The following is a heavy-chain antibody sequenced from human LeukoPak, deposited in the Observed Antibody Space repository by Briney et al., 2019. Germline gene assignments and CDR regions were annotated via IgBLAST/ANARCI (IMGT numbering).Heavy chain of an antibody. CDR2: INHSGST. CDR3: AKSIPRGYYYSYMAV. Sequence: SETLSLTCAVYGGSFSGYYWSWIRQPPGKGLEWIGEINHSGSTNYNPSLKSRVTISVDTSKNQFSLKLSSVTAADTAVYYCAKSIPRGYYYSYMAVGGKGTTVTVPS. D-gene: IGHD2-21*01. V-gene: IGHV4-34*01. CDR1: GGSFSGYY. J-gene: IGHJ6*03.